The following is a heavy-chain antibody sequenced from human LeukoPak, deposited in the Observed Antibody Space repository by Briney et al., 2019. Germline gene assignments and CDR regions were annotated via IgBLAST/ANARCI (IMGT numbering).Heavy chain of an antibody. V-gene: IGHV3-74*01. Sequence: GGSLRLSCAASGFTFSSYWMHWVRQTPGKGLVWVSRINSDGSSTSYADSVKGRFTISRDNAKNTLYLQMNSLRAEDTAVYYCARDGFRGYSYGYSYPYFDYWGQGTLVTVSS. CDR3: ARDGFRGYSYGYSYPYFDY. CDR2: INSDGSST. D-gene: IGHD5-18*01. J-gene: IGHJ4*02. CDR1: GFTFSSYW.